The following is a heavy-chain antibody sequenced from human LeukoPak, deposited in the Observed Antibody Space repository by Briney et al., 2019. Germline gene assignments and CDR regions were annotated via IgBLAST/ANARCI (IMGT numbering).Heavy chain of an antibody. CDR3: ARGSYYDSSGYYYDY. CDR2: IIPIFGTA. Sequence: ASVKVSCKASGGTFISYAISWVRQAPGQGLEWMGGIIPIFGTANYAQKFQGRVTITTDESTSTAYMELSSLRSEDTAVYYCARGSYYDSSGYYYDYWGQGTLVTVSS. CDR1: GGTFISYA. D-gene: IGHD3-22*01. V-gene: IGHV1-69*05. J-gene: IGHJ4*02.